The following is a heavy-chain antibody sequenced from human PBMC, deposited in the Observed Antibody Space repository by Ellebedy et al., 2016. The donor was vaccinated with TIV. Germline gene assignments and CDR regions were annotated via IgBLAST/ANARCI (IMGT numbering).Heavy chain of an antibody. CDR3: ASTTIFGILSRPYYYAMDV. V-gene: IGHV3-30*03. Sequence: GESLKISCAASGFIFSSYCMHWVRQAPGKGLEWVAVTSDDEGDKNYADSVKGRFTISSANAKNSMYLQMNSLRAEDTAVYYCASTTIFGILSRPYYYAMDVWGQGTTVTVSS. CDR2: TSDDEGDK. CDR1: GFIFSSYC. J-gene: IGHJ6*02. D-gene: IGHD3-3*01.